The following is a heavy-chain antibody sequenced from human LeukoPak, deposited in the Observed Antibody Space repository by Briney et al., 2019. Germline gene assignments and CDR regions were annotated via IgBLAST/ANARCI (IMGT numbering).Heavy chain of an antibody. CDR3: AKAGRGGAITMVRGVKGDYYYMDV. J-gene: IGHJ6*03. Sequence: GGALRLSCGASGFTFSSYGMSWVRQAPGKGPEWVSAISGSGGRTYYADSVKGRFTISRDNSKNMLYLQMTSLRAEDTAVYYCAKAGRGGAITMVRGVKGDYYYMDVWGKGTTVTISS. V-gene: IGHV3-23*01. CDR2: ISGSGGRT. D-gene: IGHD3-10*01. CDR1: GFTFSSYG.